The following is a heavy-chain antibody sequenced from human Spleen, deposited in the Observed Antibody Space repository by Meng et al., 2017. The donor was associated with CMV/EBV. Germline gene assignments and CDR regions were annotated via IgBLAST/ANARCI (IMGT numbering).Heavy chain of an antibody. Sequence: SETLSLTCTVSGGSVSSGSYYWSWIRQPPGKGLEWIGYIYYSGSTNYNPSLKSRVTISVDTSKNQFSLKLSSVTAADTAVYYCASVVPAAIHWFDPWGQGTLVTVPQ. D-gene: IGHD2-2*01. V-gene: IGHV4-61*01. J-gene: IGHJ5*02. CDR3: ASVVPAAIHWFDP. CDR2: IYYSGST. CDR1: GGSVSSGSYY.